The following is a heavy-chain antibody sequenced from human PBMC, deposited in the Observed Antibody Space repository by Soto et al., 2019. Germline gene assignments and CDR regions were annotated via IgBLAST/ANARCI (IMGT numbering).Heavy chain of an antibody. J-gene: IGHJ4*02. CDR1: GYTFTSSG. CDR2: NSAYNGNT. V-gene: IGHV1-18*01. D-gene: IGHD3-10*01. CDR3: ARGHYGSGSNDY. Sequence: QVQLLQSGAEVKKPGASVQVSCKASGYTFTSSGISWVRQAPGHVLEWMGWNSAYNGNTNYAQKLQGRVTMTTGTSTSTAHTELRSLRSDDTAVYYCARGHYGSGSNDYWGQGTLVTVSS.